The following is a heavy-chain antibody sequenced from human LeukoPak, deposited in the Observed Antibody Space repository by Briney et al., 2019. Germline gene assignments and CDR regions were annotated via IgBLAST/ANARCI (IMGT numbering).Heavy chain of an antibody. D-gene: IGHD3-10*01. J-gene: IGHJ4*02. CDR3: ARNKGVYGSGSYDN. CDR2: INSGGTT. CDR1: GFTVSGHY. V-gene: IGHV3-53*01. Sequence: GGSLRLSCAASGFTVSGHYWSWVRQAPGKGLEWVSLINSGGTTYYADSAKGRFTISRDDSKNTLYLQMNSLRAEDTAVYHCARNKGVYGSGSYDNWGQGTLVTVSS.